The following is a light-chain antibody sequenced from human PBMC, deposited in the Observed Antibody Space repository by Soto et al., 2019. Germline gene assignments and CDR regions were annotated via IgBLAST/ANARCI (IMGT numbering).Light chain of an antibody. CDR2: GAS. CDR3: QPYGSSPPIP. CDR1: LSVSRS. J-gene: IGKJ5*01. Sequence: GMSQSAAALSLSPGERATLSCRASLSVSRSIAWYQQIPGQAPRLLIYGASMRAAGIPARFSGSGSGTEFTLTISRLEPEDFAVYYCQPYGSSPPIPFGQLTRLAIK. V-gene: IGKV3-15*01.